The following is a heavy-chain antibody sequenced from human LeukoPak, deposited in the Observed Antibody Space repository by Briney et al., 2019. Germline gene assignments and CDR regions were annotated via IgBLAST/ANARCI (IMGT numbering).Heavy chain of an antibody. V-gene: IGHV3-21*01. CDR2: ISSSSTYI. D-gene: IGHD3-22*01. CDR1: GFTFSSYS. CDR3: ARDGYYDSSGFFDY. J-gene: IGHJ4*02. Sequence: GGSLRLPCAASGFTFSSYSMNWVRQAPGKGLEWVSSISSSSTYIYYADSLKGRFTISRDNAKNSPYLQMNSLRAEDTAVYYCARDGYYDSSGFFDYWGQGTLVTVSS.